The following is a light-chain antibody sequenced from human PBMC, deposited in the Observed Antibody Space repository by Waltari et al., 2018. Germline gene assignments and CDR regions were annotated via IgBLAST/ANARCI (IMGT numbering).Light chain of an antibody. J-gene: IGKJ5*01. CDR1: QSVSRN. Sequence: EIVMTQSPATLSVSPGERATLSCRASQSVSRNLAWYQQKPGQAPRPLISGASTRATGIPARFSGSASGTEFTLTISSLQSEDSAVYYCQQYYDWRRVTFGQGTRLEIK. V-gene: IGKV3D-15*01. CDR2: GAS. CDR3: QQYYDWRRVT.